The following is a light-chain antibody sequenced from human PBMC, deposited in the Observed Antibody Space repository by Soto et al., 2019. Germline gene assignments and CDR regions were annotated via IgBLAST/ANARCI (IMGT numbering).Light chain of an antibody. J-gene: IGLJ2*01. CDR3: QSYDSSLSDVV. Sequence: QSVLTQPPSVSGAPGQSVTISCTGSSSNIGAGYDVHWYQQLPRTAPKLVFNVKTNRPSEVPDRFSGSKSGTSASLAITGLQAEDEADYYCQSYDSSLSDVVFGGGTKLTVL. CDR2: VKT. CDR1: SSNIGAGYD. V-gene: IGLV1-40*01.